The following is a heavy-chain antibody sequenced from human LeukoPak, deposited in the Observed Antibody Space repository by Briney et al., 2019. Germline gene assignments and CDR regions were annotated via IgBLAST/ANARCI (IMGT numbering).Heavy chain of an antibody. V-gene: IGHV1-2*02. D-gene: IGHD6-13*01. Sequence: ASVKVSCKASGGTFNNYAINWVRQAPGQGLEWMGWINSNSADTNYAQNFQGRVTMTRDTSISTAYMELSRLRSDDTALYYCARIGISARGTNFHHWGQGTLVTVSS. CDR2: INSNSADT. CDR1: GGTFNNYA. CDR3: ARIGISARGTNFHH. J-gene: IGHJ1*01.